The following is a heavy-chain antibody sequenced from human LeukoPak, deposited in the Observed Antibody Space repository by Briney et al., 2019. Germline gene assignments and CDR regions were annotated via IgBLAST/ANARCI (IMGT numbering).Heavy chain of an antibody. CDR2: ISGSCGST. V-gene: IGHV3-23*01. J-gene: IGHJ5*02. CDR1: GFTFSSYW. CDR3: AKDALRYYDILTGYLGRYDP. Sequence: GGSLRLSCAASGFTFSSYWMSWVRQAPGEGLEWVSAISGSCGSTYYADSVKGRFTISRDNSKNTLYLQMNSLRAEDTAVYYCAKDALRYYDILTGYLGRYDPWGQGTLVTVSS. D-gene: IGHD3-9*01.